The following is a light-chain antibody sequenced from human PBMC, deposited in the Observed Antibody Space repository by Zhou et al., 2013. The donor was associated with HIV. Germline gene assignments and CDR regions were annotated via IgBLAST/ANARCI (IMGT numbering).Light chain of an antibody. Sequence: AIRMTQSPSSFSASTGDRVTITCRASQGISSYLAWYQQKPGKAPKLLIYAASTLQSGVQSRFSGSGSGTDFTLTISCLQSEDFATYYCQQTTSFPRTFGGGSKVEIK. CDR2: AAS. CDR3: QQTTSFPRT. V-gene: IGKV1-8*01. CDR1: QGISSY. J-gene: IGKJ4*01.